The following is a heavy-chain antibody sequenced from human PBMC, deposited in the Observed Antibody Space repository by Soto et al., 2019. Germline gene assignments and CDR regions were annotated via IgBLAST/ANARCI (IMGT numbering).Heavy chain of an antibody. CDR2: IYHNGSP. Sequence: SKTLSLTCSVSGGSIRVDGDSWTLIRRPPGKGLKRIGCIYHNGSPCYNLSLQRGVTVSLYKSKNQFSLKLSSVTAADTAVYYCARGRGLMGWFDPWGQGTLVTVSS. V-gene: IGHV4-30-2*01. J-gene: IGHJ5*02. CDR1: GGSIRVDGDS. CDR3: ARGRGLMGWFDP. D-gene: IGHD2-8*01.